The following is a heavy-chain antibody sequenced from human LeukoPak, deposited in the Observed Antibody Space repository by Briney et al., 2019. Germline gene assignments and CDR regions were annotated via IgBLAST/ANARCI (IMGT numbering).Heavy chain of an antibody. D-gene: IGHD5-18*01. CDR3: ATEASYGYAFDY. CDR2: FDPEDGET. V-gene: IGHV1-24*01. Sequence: ASVKVSCKVSGYTLTELSTHWMRQAPGKGLEWMGGFDPEDGETIYAQKFQGRATMTEDTSTDTAYMELSSLRSEDTAVYYCATEASYGYAFDYWGQGTLVTVSS. J-gene: IGHJ4*02. CDR1: GYTLTELS.